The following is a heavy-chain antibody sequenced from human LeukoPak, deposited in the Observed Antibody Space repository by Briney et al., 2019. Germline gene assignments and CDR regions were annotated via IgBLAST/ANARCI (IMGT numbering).Heavy chain of an antibody. V-gene: IGHV4-34*01. CDR1: GGSFSGYY. CDR3: ARVATNSSRLTNRGYYFDY. Sequence: SETLSLTCAVYGGSFSGYYWSWIRQPPGKGLEWIGEIKHSRSTNYNPSLKSRVTISVDTSKNQFSLKLSYVTAADTAVYYCARVATNSSRLTNRGYYFDYWGQGTLVTVSS. D-gene: IGHD6-13*01. CDR2: IKHSRST. J-gene: IGHJ4*02.